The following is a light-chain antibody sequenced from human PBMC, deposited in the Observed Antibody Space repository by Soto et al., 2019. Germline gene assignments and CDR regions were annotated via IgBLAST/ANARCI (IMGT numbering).Light chain of an antibody. CDR3: QQRSNWPIT. J-gene: IGKJ5*01. CDR1: HRVSSY. CDR2: DVS. Sequence: EIVRTQYPATLSVSPRERPTLSCRASHRVSSYLAWYQQKPGQAPRLLVYDVSNRAAGIPTGFSGGGSGTDFTLTINNLDPEDFAVYYCQQRSNWPITFGQRTRLEV. V-gene: IGKV3-11*01.